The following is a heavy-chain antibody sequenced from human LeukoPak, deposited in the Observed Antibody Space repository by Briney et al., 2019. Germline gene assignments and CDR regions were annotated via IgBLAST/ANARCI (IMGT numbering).Heavy chain of an antibody. D-gene: IGHD3-10*01. CDR1: GGSISSSNW. CDR2: IYHSGNT. V-gene: IGHV4-4*02. Sequence: ASQTLSLTCAVSGGSISSSNWWSWVRQPPGKGLEWIGEIYHSGNTNYDPSLKSRVTISVDKYKNKFSLKLNSVTAADTAVYYCARTYYYTSGSYSLDYWGQGTLVSVSS. CDR3: ARTYYYTSGSYSLDY. J-gene: IGHJ4*02.